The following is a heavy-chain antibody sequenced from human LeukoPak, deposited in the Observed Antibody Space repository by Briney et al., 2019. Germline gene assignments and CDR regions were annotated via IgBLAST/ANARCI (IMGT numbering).Heavy chain of an antibody. CDR1: GGSISSNY. V-gene: IGHV4-59*01. J-gene: IGHJ3*02. Sequence: SETLSLTCTVSGGSISSNYWSWIRQPPGKGLEWIGYIYYSGSTNYNPSLESRVTISVDTSKNQFSLKLSSVTAADTAVYYCARDGGSSSWYPGGAFDIWGQGTMVTVSS. CDR2: IYYSGST. D-gene: IGHD6-13*01. CDR3: ARDGGSSSWYPGGAFDI.